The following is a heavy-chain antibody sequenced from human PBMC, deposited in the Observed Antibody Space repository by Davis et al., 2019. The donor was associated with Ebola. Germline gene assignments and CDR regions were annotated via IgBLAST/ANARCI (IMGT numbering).Heavy chain of an antibody. CDR2: IHSDGSST. Sequence: GESLKISCAASGFTFSSYWMHWVRQAPGKGLVWVSRIHSDGSSTSYADSVKGRFTISRDNAKNTLYLQMNSLRAEDTAVYYCARGQGWLQHWGQGTLVTVSS. D-gene: IGHD2-15*01. V-gene: IGHV3-74*01. CDR3: ARGQGWLQH. CDR1: GFTFSSYW. J-gene: IGHJ1*01.